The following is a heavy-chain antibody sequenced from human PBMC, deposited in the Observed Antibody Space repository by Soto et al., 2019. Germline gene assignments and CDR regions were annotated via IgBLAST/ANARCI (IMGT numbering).Heavy chain of an antibody. CDR1: GGSISSSSYY. Sequence: PSETLSLTCTVSGGSISSSSYYWGWIRLPPGKGLEWIGSIYYSGSTYYNPSLKSRVTISVDTSKNQFSLKLSSVTAADTAVYYCARHMSILAARVLKGYYYYYMDVWGKGTTVTVSS. D-gene: IGHD6-6*01. V-gene: IGHV4-39*01. CDR2: IYYSGST. J-gene: IGHJ6*03. CDR3: ARHMSILAARVLKGYYYYYMDV.